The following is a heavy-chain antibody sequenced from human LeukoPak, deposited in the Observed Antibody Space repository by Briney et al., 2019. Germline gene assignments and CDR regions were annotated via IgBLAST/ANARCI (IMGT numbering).Heavy chain of an antibody. J-gene: IGHJ4*02. CDR3: ARDASVVAAAYFDY. Sequence: SETLSLTCTVSGYSISSGYYWGWIRQPPGKGLEWIGSIYHSGSTYYNPSLKSRLPISVHPTKNHLSLKLSSVTAADTAVYYCARDASVVAAAYFDYWGQGTLVTVSS. V-gene: IGHV4-38-2*02. CDR1: GYSISSGYY. D-gene: IGHD2-15*01. CDR2: IYHSGST.